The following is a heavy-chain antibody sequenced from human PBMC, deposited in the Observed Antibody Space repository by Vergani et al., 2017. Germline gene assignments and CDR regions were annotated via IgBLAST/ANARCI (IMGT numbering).Heavy chain of an antibody. CDR2: ISWNSNSI. Sequence: VQLEESGGGLVLPGRSLRLSCVASGFTFAGYAMHWVRQAPGKGLEWVSGISWNSNSIVYADSVKGRFTISKDNAKNSLYLQMNSLRAEDTALYYCAKDVGTSSGDGWFDPWGQETLVAVSS. CDR1: GFTFAGYA. V-gene: IGHV3-9*01. D-gene: IGHD6-6*01. CDR3: AKDVGTSSGDGWFDP. J-gene: IGHJ5*02.